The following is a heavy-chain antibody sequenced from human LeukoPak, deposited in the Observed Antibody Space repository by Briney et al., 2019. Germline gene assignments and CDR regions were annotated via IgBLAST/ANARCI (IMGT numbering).Heavy chain of an antibody. Sequence: SETLSLTCTVSGGSISSGSYYWSWIRQPAGKGLEWIGRIYTSGSTNYNPSLKSRVTMSVDTSKNQFSLKLSSVTAADTAVYYCARGEWLAYYFDYWGQGTLVTVSS. V-gene: IGHV4-61*02. D-gene: IGHD6-19*01. CDR3: ARGEWLAYYFDY. CDR1: GGSISSGSYY. CDR2: IYTSGST. J-gene: IGHJ4*02.